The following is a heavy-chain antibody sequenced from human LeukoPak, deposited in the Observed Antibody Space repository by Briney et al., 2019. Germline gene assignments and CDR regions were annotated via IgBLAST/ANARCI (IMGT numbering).Heavy chain of an antibody. D-gene: IGHD4-23*01. Sequence: ASVKVSCKASVYTFTRYGISWVRQAPGQGLEWMGWISAYNGNTNYAQKLQGRVTMTTDTSTSTAYMELRSLRSDDTDVYYCARATPRHYGGPMGGNWFDPWGQGTLVTVSS. CDR1: VYTFTRYG. V-gene: IGHV1-18*01. CDR3: ARATPRHYGGPMGGNWFDP. CDR2: ISAYNGNT. J-gene: IGHJ5*02.